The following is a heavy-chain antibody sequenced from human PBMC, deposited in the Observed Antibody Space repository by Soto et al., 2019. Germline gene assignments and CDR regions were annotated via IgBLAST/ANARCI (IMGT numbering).Heavy chain of an antibody. CDR1: GFTFSSYG. CDR3: AKDLLHNTVSTCGS. V-gene: IGHV3-30*18. CDR2: ISYHGNDK. J-gene: IGHJ5*02. Sequence: QVQLVESGGGVVQPGRSLRLSCAASGFTFSSYGMHWVRQAPGKGLEWVAVISYHGNDKYYEDSVKGRFTISRANFKSTLYRQMSRLRAEDTAIYFCAKDLLHNTVSTCGSWGQGTLVTVSS. D-gene: IGHD4-17*01.